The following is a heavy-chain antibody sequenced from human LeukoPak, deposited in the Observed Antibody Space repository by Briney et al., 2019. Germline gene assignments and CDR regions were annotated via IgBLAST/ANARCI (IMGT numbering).Heavy chain of an antibody. Sequence: PSETLSLTCTVSGVSISSSSYYWGWIRQPPGKGLEWIGTIYYSGTTYFSPSLKSRVTISVDTSENQFSLRLSSVTAADTAIYYCATTYCSGDTCYLDSWGQGTLVTVSS. CDR1: GVSISSSSYY. CDR3: ATTYCSGDTCYLDS. J-gene: IGHJ4*02. CDR2: IYYSGTT. D-gene: IGHD2-15*01. V-gene: IGHV4-39*01.